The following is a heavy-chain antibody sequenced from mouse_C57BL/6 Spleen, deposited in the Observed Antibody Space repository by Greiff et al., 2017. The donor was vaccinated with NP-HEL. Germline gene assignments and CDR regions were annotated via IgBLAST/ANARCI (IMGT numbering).Heavy chain of an antibody. D-gene: IGHD1-1*01. CDR2: IYPRSGNT. CDR3: ARHYGSSYGYFDV. Sequence: QVQLQQSGAELARPGASVKLSCKASGYTFTSYGISWVKQRTGQGLEWIGEIYPRSGNTSYNEKFKGKATLTADKSSSTAYMELRSLTSEDSAVYFCARHYGSSYGYFDVWGTGTTVTVSS. CDR1: GYTFTSYG. V-gene: IGHV1-81*01. J-gene: IGHJ1*03.